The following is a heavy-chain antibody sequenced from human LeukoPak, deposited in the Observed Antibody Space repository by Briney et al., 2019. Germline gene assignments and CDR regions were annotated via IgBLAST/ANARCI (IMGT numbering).Heavy chain of an antibody. J-gene: IGHJ4*02. V-gene: IGHV1-69*04. CDR2: IIPIFGIA. CDR3: AREHGGNPYFDY. D-gene: IGHD4-23*01. CDR1: GGTFSSYA. Sequence: SVKVSCKASGGTFSSYAISWVRQAPGQGLERMGRIIPIFGIANYAQKFQGRVTITADKSTSTAYMELSSLRSEDTAVYYCAREHGGNPYFDYWGQGTLVTVSS.